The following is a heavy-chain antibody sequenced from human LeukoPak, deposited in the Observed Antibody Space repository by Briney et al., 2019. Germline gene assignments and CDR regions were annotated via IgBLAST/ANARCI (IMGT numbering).Heavy chain of an antibody. D-gene: IGHD1-7*01. CDR1: GFTFSSYA. J-gene: IGHJ5*02. CDR3: AKSATGTTSNWFDP. CDR2: TSGSGGAT. Sequence: GRSLRLSCAASGFTFSSYAMSWVRQAPGKGLEWVSATSGSGGATYYADSVKGRFTISRDNSKNTLYLQLNSLRAEDTAIYYCAKSATGTTSNWFDPWGQGPLVTVSS. V-gene: IGHV3-23*01.